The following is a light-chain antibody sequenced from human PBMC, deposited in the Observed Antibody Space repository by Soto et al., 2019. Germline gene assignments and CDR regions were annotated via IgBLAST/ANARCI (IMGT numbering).Light chain of an antibody. V-gene: IGLV1-40*01. Sequence: QSVLTQPPSVSGAPGQRGTISCTGSSTNIAAGYDVHWYQQLPGTAPKLPIHGNSNRPLGVPDRFSCSKSVSSAFLAITGLQSEHEADYYCQSNGSSLSMVFIEGTVVTVL. CDR1: STNIAAGYD. CDR2: GNS. CDR3: QSNGSSLSMV. J-gene: IGLJ2*01.